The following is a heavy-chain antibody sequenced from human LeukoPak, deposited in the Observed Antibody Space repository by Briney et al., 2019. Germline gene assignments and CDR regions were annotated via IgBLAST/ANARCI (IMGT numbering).Heavy chain of an antibody. CDR1: GLSFSNYW. V-gene: IGHV3-7*01. Sequence: GGSLRLSCAASGLSFSNYWMSWVRQAPGKGLEWVANIKQDGSEKSYVDSVRGRFTISRDNAKNSLYLQMNSLRAEDTAVYYCAKVHHETYDSSGYYSGLEAFDIWGQGTMVTVSS. J-gene: IGHJ3*02. D-gene: IGHD3-22*01. CDR3: AKVHHETYDSSGYYSGLEAFDI. CDR2: IKQDGSEK.